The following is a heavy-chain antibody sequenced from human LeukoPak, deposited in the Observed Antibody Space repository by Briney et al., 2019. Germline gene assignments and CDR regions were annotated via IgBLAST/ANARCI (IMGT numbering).Heavy chain of an antibody. CDR1: GYSFTSYW. CDR2: IYPGDSDT. CDR3: ARLDEECGDYVQPAGFDY. D-gene: IGHD4-17*01. V-gene: IGHV5-51*01. J-gene: IGHJ4*02. Sequence: GESLKISCKGSGYSFTSYWLGWVGQMPGKGLEWMGIIYPGDSDTRYSPSFQGQVTISADKSISTAYLQWSSLKASDTAMYYCARLDEECGDYVQPAGFDYRGQGTLVTVSS.